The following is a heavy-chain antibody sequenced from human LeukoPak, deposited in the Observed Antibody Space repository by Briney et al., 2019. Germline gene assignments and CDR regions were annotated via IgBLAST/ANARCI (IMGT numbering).Heavy chain of an antibody. CDR2: IYYTGST. Sequence: PSETLSLTCTVSGGSINSYYWSWIRQPPGKGLEWIGYIYYTGSTNYNPSLKSRVTISVDTSKNQFSLKLSSVTAADTAVYYCARVGYFGSGNYYNDRGAFDYWGQGTLVTVFS. CDR3: ARVGYFGSGNYYNDRGAFDY. J-gene: IGHJ4*02. D-gene: IGHD3-10*01. V-gene: IGHV4-59*01. CDR1: GGSINSYY.